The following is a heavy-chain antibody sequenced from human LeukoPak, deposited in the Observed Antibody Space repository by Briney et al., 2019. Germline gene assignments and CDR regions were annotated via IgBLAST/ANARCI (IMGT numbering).Heavy chain of an antibody. CDR2: IYPGDSDT. V-gene: IGHV5-51*01. J-gene: IGHJ4*02. CDR1: GYSFTSYW. Sequence: GESLKISCKGSGYSFTSYWLGWVRQMPGKGLEWMGIIYPGDSDTRYSPSFQGQVTISADKSISTAYLQCSSRKASDSAMYYCARQLRGYTLGYWRQGTLVTVSS. CDR3: ARQLRGYTLGY. D-gene: IGHD6-13*01.